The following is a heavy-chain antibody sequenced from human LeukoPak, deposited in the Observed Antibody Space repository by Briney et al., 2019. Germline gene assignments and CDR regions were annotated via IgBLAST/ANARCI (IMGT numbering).Heavy chain of an antibody. V-gene: IGHV3-21*01. CDR3: ARGTGGDYYFDS. Sequence: GGSLRLSCAASGFTSSSYNMNWVRQAPGKGLEGASPISSSSSYIYFAESGKGGFTICRDNAKNSLYLQMNSRRAEDTAVYYCARGTGGDYYFDSWGQGTLVTVSS. CDR2: ISSSSSYI. J-gene: IGHJ4*02. D-gene: IGHD2-21*02. CDR1: GFTSSSYN.